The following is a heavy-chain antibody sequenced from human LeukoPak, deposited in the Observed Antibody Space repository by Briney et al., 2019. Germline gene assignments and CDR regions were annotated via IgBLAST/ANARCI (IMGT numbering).Heavy chain of an antibody. CDR1: GGSFQNYF. V-gene: IGHV4-4*07. CDR2: IYISGST. Sequence: SETLSLTCAVSGGSFQNYFWSWIRQPAGKGLEWIGRIYISGSTNYNPSLASRVTMSVDTSKNQFSLKLSSVTAADTAVYYCARAGSAFYYASSGYYDFWGQGTLVTVSS. J-gene: IGHJ4*02. CDR3: ARAGSAFYYASSGYYDF. D-gene: IGHD3-22*01.